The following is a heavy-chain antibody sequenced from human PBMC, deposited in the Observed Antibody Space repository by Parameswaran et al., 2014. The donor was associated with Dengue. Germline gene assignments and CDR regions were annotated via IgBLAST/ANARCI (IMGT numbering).Heavy chain of an antibody. CDR2: SIIWEH. Sequence: VRQAPGRGWSGLGKSIIWEHQLQPSLKSRVTVSVDKSKNQFSLKLSSVTAADTAVYYCARDAVGYCTNGVCYRRGAFDYWGQGTLVTVSS. J-gene: IGHJ4*02. D-gene: IGHD2-8*01. CDR3: ARDAVGYCTNGVCYRRGAFDY. V-gene: IGHV4-4*02.